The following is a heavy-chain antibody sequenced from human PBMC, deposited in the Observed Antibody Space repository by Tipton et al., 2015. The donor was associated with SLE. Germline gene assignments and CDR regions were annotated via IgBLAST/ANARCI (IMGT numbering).Heavy chain of an antibody. CDR1: GYSISSGYY. D-gene: IGHD3-22*01. Sequence: TLSLTCTVSGYSISSGYYWGWIRQPPGKGLEWIGSIYHSGSTNYNPSLKSRVTISVDTSKNQFSLKLSSVTAADTAVYYCARVGVSHYYDSSGNDYWGQGTLVTVSS. J-gene: IGHJ4*02. CDR2: IYHSGST. V-gene: IGHV4-38-2*02. CDR3: ARVGVSHYYDSSGNDY.